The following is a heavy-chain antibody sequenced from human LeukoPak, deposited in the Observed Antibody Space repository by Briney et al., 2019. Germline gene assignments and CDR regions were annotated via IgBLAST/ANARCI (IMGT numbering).Heavy chain of an antibody. V-gene: IGHV1-46*01. J-gene: IGHJ4*02. CDR2: INPSGGST. D-gene: IGHD5-12*01. Sequence: ASVKVSCKASGYTFTSYYMHWVRQAPGQGLEWMGIINPSGGSTSYAQKFQGRVTMTRDMSTSTVYMELSSLRSEDTAVYYCARDQWLRPFDYWGQGTLVTVSS. CDR1: GYTFTSYY. CDR3: ARDQWLRPFDY.